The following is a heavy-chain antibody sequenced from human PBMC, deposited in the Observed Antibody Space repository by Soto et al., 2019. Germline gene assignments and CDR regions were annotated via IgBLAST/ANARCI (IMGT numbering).Heavy chain of an antibody. V-gene: IGHV1-18*01. J-gene: IGHJ6*02. Sequence: ASVKVSCKASGYTFTRYGISWVRQAPGQGLEWMGWISGYNGGTNYAQKFQGRVTMTVDTSTTTAFMELTSLTSDDRAVYYCAKNGQPPYYYYGMDVWGQGTTVTVS. D-gene: IGHD2-8*01. CDR2: ISGYNGGT. CDR3: AKNGQPPYYYYGMDV. CDR1: GYTFTRYG.